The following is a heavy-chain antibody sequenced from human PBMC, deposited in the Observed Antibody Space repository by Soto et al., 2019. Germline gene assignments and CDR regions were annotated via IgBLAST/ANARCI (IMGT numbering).Heavy chain of an antibody. Sequence: ASVKVSCKASGGTFSSYAISWVRQAPGQGLEWMGGIIPIFGTANYAQKFQGRVTITADESTSTAYMELSSLRSEDTAVYYCARGSHYYDSSGTSSSAFDIWGQGTMVTVSS. CDR2: IIPIFGTA. D-gene: IGHD3-22*01. CDR1: GGTFSSYA. V-gene: IGHV1-69*13. J-gene: IGHJ3*02. CDR3: ARGSHYYDSSGTSSSAFDI.